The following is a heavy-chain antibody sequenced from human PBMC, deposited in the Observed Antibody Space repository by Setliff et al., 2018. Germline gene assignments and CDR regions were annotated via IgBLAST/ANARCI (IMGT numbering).Heavy chain of an antibody. CDR1: GGTFSSYG. J-gene: IGHJ3*02. D-gene: IGHD2-2*01. CDR3: AREVLPLVREEAFYI. CDR2: TIPIFGTT. Sequence: SVKVSCKASGGTFSSYGISWVRQAPGQGLEWMGGTIPIFGTTNYAQNFQGRVTITRDTSASTAYVELSSLRSEDTAVYYCAREVLPLVREEAFYIWGQGTMVTVSS. V-gene: IGHV1-69*05.